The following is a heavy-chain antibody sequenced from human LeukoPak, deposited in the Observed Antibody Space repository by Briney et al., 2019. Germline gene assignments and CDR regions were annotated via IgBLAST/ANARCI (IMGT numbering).Heavy chain of an antibody. CDR1: GFTFSTDR. CDR2: IMYDGSQK. J-gene: IGHJ4*02. CDR3: ARYCNSNGYSSLHGDY. Sequence: PGGSLRLSCAASGFTFSTDRMMWVRQAPGKGLEWVASIMYDGSQKYYVNSVQGRLTVSRDNAKNSLYLQMNGLRAEDTAVYYCARYCNSNGYSSLHGDYWGQGTLVTVAS. D-gene: IGHD3-22*01. V-gene: IGHV3-7*01.